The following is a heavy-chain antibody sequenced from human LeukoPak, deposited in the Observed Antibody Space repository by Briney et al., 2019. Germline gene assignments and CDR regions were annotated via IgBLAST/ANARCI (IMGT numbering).Heavy chain of an antibody. D-gene: IGHD4-17*01. CDR2: INPSGGST. Sequence: PWASVKVSCKASGYTFTSYYMHWVRQAPGQGLEWMGIINPSGGSTSYAQKFQGRVTMTRDTSTSTVYMELSSPRSEDTAVYYCASLPLYGDYDYWGQGTLVTVSS. J-gene: IGHJ4*02. V-gene: IGHV1-46*01. CDR1: GYTFTSYY. CDR3: ASLPLYGDYDY.